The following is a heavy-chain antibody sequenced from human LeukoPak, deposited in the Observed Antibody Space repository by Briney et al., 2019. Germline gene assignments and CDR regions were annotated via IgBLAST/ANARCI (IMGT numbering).Heavy chain of an antibody. Sequence: GGSLRLSCAASGFIFSSYSMNWVRQAPGKGLEWVSSISSSSSYIYYADSVKGRFTISRDNVKNSLYLQMNSLRAEDTAVYYCAPQGATGSGFDPWGQGTLVTVSS. D-gene: IGHD4/OR15-4a*01. V-gene: IGHV3-21*01. J-gene: IGHJ5*02. CDR2: ISSSSSYI. CDR1: GFIFSSYS. CDR3: APQGATGSGFDP.